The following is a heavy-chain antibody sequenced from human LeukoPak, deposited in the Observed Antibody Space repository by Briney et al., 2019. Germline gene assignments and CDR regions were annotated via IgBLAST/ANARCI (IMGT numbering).Heavy chain of an antibody. CDR2: IYPGDSDT. CDR1: GYSFTSYW. V-gene: IGHV5-51*01. D-gene: IGHD2-15*01. J-gene: IGHJ5*02. CDR3: ARHGSGYCSGGSCYSAKGEFDP. Sequence: GESLKISCKGSGYSFTSYWIGWVRQMPGKGLEWMGIIYPGDSDTRYSPSFRGQVTISADKSISTAYLQWSSLKASDTAMYYCARHGSGYCSGGSCYSAKGEFDPWGQGTLVTVSS.